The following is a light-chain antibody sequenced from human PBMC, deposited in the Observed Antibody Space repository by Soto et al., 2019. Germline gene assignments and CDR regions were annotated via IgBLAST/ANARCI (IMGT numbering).Light chain of an antibody. CDR1: QSVNSD. CDR3: RHYKNWPPYT. V-gene: IGKV3-15*01. CDR2: GAS. J-gene: IGKJ2*01. Sequence: EIALTQSPATLSVSPGHRATLSRRASQSVNSDLAWYQQKPGQAPRLLIYGASTRATGTPTRFSGSGSGTEFTLTISSLQSEDFAVYFCRHYKNWPPYTFGQGTKLEIK.